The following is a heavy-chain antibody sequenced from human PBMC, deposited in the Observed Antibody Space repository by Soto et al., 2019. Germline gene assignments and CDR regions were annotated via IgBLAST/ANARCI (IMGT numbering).Heavy chain of an antibody. CDR2: IFSSGST. J-gene: IGHJ4*02. Sequence: SETLSLTCTVSGGSINTFYWSWVRQPAGKGLEWIGRIFSSGSTSFNPSLESRVAMSVDTSKNHFSLNLSSVTAADMAVYYCAREGSYSAYNFDNGIQLWSFDFWGQGALVTVSS. CDR1: GGSINTFY. V-gene: IGHV4-4*07. CDR3: AREGSYSAYNFDNGIQLWSFDF. D-gene: IGHD5-12*01.